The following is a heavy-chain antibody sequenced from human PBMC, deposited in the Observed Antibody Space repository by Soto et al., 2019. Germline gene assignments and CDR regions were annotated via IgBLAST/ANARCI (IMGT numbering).Heavy chain of an antibody. CDR3: ARDFTAAGTIFDY. D-gene: IGHD6-13*01. CDR2: IYSDGTT. J-gene: IGHJ4*02. V-gene: IGHV3-53*01. Sequence: GGSLRLSCAASGFTVSSNYMRWVRQAPGKGLEWVSLIYSDGTTYYADSVKGRFTISRDNSKNTLYLQMSSLRAEDTAVYYCARDFTAAGTIFDYWGQGTPVTVSS. CDR1: GFTVSSNY.